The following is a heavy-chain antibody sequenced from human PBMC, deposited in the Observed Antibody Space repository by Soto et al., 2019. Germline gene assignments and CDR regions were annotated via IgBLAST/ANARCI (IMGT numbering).Heavy chain of an antibody. D-gene: IGHD3-3*01. V-gene: IGHV3-30*18. CDR3: AKGRFLEWLPFFDY. J-gene: IGHJ4*02. Sequence: GGSLRLSCAASGFTFSSYGMHWVRQAPGKGLEWVAVISYDGSNKYYADSVKGRFTISRDNSKNTLYLQMNSLRAEDTAVYYCAKGRFLEWLPFFDYWGQGTLVTVSS. CDR1: GFTFSSYG. CDR2: ISYDGSNK.